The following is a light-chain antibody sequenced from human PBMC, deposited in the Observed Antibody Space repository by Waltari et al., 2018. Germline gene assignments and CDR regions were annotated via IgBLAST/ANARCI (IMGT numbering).Light chain of an antibody. CDR2: EVS. V-gene: IGLV2-18*02. CDR3: SSYTSSITYV. Sequence: QSALTQPPSVSGSPGQSVTISCTGTTSAVGRYNRVSWYQQAPGTAPKLLISEVSNRPSGVPDRFSGSKSDNTASLTISGLQAEDEADYYCSSYTSSITYVFGTGTKVTVL. J-gene: IGLJ1*01. CDR1: TSAVGRYNR.